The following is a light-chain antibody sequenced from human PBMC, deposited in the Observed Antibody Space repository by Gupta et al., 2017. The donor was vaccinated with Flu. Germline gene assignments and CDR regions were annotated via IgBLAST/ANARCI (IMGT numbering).Light chain of an antibody. CDR1: QSGEPI. Sequence: PGGVATLCWRGRQSGEPIVAWYQQTPGEATRLLIYGAIHRAVDIPVRFSGSGSGTEITITISSLQYEVVAVYYCEQYNNSPLFGPGTRVDI. CDR2: GAI. J-gene: IGKJ3*01. CDR3: EQYNNSPL. V-gene: IGKV3-15*01.